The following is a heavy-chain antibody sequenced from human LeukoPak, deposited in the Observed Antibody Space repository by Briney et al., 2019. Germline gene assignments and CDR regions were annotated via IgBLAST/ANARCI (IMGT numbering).Heavy chain of an antibody. J-gene: IGHJ4*02. D-gene: IGHD4-17*01. V-gene: IGHV3-30*04. Sequence: GGSLRLSCAASGFTFSSYAMHWVRQAPGKGLEWVAVISYDGSNKYYADSVKGRFTISRDSSKNTLYLQMNSLRAEDTAVYYCASLGDYDYWGRGTLVTVSS. CDR3: ASLGDYDY. CDR2: ISYDGSNK. CDR1: GFTFSSYA.